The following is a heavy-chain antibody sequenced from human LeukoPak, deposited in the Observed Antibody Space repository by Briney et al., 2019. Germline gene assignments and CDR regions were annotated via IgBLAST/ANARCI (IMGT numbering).Heavy chain of an antibody. V-gene: IGHV3-21*01. D-gene: IGHD3-22*01. J-gene: IGHJ4*02. CDR3: ARENTYYSDVSGYHDGPIDY. CDR1: GFTLSSYS. CDR2: ISSGSTYR. Sequence: GGSLRLSCAAAGFTLSSYSMNWVRQAPGKGLEWVSSISSGSTYRYYADSVRGQFTISRDNAENSLYLQMNSLRAEDTAVYYCARENTYYSDVSGYHDGPIDYWGQGTLVTVSS.